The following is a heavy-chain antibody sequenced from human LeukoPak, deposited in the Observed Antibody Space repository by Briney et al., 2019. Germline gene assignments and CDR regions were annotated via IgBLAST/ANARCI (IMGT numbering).Heavy chain of an antibody. CDR3: ARAIWSGYYLGVTAPYFDY. Sequence: SETLSLTCTVSGGSISSYYWSWIRQPPGKGLEWIGYIYYSGSTYYNPSLKSRVTISVDTSKNQFSLKLSSVTAADTAVYYCARAIWSGYYLGVTAPYFDYWGQGTLVTVSS. V-gene: IGHV4-59*08. CDR2: IYYSGST. D-gene: IGHD3-3*01. CDR1: GGSISSYY. J-gene: IGHJ4*02.